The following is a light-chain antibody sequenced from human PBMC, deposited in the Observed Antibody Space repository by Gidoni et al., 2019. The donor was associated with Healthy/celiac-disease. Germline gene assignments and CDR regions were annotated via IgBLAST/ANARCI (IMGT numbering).Light chain of an antibody. Sequence: DIQMTQSPSTLSASVGDRVTITCRASQSISSWLAWYQQKPGKAPKLLIYDASSLESGVPSRFSGSGSGTEFTLTISSLQPDDFATYYCQQNNSQGTFGQGTKVEIK. CDR2: DAS. J-gene: IGKJ1*01. V-gene: IGKV1-5*01. CDR1: QSISSW. CDR3: QQNNSQGT.